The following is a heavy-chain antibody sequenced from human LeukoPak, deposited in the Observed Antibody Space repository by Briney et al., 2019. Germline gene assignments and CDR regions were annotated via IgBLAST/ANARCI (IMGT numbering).Heavy chain of an antibody. CDR1: GFTFSSYW. Sequence: GGSLRLSCAASGFTFSSYWMSWVRQAPGKGLEWVANIKQDGSEKNYVDSVKGRLTISRDNAKNSMYLQMNGLRAEDTAVYYCARDSIVRGKTGACDIWGQGTMVTVSS. CDR3: ARDSIVRGKTGACDI. V-gene: IGHV3-7*01. CDR2: IKQDGSEK. D-gene: IGHD3-10*01. J-gene: IGHJ3*02.